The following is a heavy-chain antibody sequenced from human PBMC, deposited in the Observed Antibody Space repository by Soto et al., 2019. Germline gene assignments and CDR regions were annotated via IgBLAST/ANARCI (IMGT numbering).Heavy chain of an antibody. Sequence: QITLKESGPPLVRPTQALTLTCAFSGFSLSTSGVGVGWIRQPPGKAREWLAVIYGDDSKHYSPSLRSRLTITKDTSKNQVVLTMTNMDPLDTGTYYCAHKGPEDWPLDYWGQGTLVTVSS. CDR2: IYGDDSK. V-gene: IGHV2-5*02. J-gene: IGHJ4*02. D-gene: IGHD3-9*01. CDR1: GFSLSTSGVG. CDR3: AHKGPEDWPLDY.